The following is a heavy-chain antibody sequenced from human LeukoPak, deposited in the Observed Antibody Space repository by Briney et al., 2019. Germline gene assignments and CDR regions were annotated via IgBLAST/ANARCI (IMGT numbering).Heavy chain of an antibody. D-gene: IGHD2-15*01. V-gene: IGHV3-21*04. Sequence: PGGSLRLSCAASGFTFSSYSMNWVRQAPGKGLEWVSSISKSSTYKYYADSVKGRFTISRDNAKNSLYLQMNSLRAEDTALYYCARDGGDCSGDSCYVDYWGQGTLVTVSS. CDR1: GFTFSSYS. CDR3: ARDGGDCSGDSCYVDY. J-gene: IGHJ4*02. CDR2: ISKSSTYK.